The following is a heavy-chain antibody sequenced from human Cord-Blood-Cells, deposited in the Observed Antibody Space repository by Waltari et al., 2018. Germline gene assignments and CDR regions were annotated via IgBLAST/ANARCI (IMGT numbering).Heavy chain of an antibody. D-gene: IGHD1-26*01. CDR3: ARGRLLVLDY. V-gene: IGHV1-69*01. CDR2: IIPILGTA. CDR1: GGTFSSYS. J-gene: IGHJ4*02. Sequence: QVQLVQSGAEVKKPGSSVKVSCKAAGGTFSSYSIRGVRQAPGQRLEWMGGIIPILGTANYAQKFQGRVTITADESTSTAYMELSSLRSEDTAVYYCARGRLLVLDYWGQGTLVTVSS.